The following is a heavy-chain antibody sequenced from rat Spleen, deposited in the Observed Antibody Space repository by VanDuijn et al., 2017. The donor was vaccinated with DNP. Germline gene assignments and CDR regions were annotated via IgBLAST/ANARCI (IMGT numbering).Heavy chain of an antibody. J-gene: IGHJ2*01. CDR2: ISYDGTNT. CDR1: GYTFSDYN. V-gene: IGHV5-7*01. CDR3: AKPDY. Sequence: EVQLVESGGGLVQSGRSLKLSCSASGYTFSDYNMAWVRQAPKRGLEWVATISYDGTNTNYRDSVKGRFTISRDNARSTLYLQMDSLRAEDTATYYCAKPDYWGQGVMVTVSS.